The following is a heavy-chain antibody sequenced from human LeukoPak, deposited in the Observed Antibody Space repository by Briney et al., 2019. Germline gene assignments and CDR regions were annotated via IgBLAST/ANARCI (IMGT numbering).Heavy chain of an antibody. D-gene: IGHD3-16*01. V-gene: IGHV3-21*01. Sequence: GGSLRLSCAGSGFAFSSYNIIWVRQAPGKGLEWVSSISSRSTYIHYADSVKGRFTISRDNARNSLYLEMNSLRVEDTAVYYCASYDYVWGSPFDYWGQGTLVTVSS. CDR2: ISSRSTYI. CDR1: GFAFSSYN. CDR3: ASYDYVWGSPFDY. J-gene: IGHJ4*02.